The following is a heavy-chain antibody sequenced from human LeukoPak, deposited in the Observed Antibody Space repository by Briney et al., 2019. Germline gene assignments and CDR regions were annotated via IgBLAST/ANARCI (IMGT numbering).Heavy chain of an antibody. CDR2: ISSSSSTI. D-gene: IGHD5-12*01. V-gene: IGHV3-48*04. CDR3: AKHRGQYFDY. J-gene: IGHJ4*02. CDR1: GFTFSSYT. Sequence: GGSLRLSCAASGFTFSSYTMNWVRQAPGKGLEWVSYISSSSSTIYYADSVKGRFTISRDNAKSSLSLQMNSLRAEDTALYYCAKHRGQYFDYWGQGTLVTVSS.